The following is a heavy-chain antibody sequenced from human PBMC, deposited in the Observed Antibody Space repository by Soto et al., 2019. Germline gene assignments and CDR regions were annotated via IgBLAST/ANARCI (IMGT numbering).Heavy chain of an antibody. J-gene: IGHJ3*02. CDR1: GYTFTSYY. V-gene: IGHV1-46*03. CDR2: INPSGGST. D-gene: IGHD4-17*01. CDR3: TRAPSYGAFDI. Sequence: QVQLVQSGAEAKKPGASVKVSCKASGYTFTSYYIHWVRQAPGPGLEWMGIINPSGGSTTYAQKCQGRVTMTRDTSTSTVYMELSSLRSEDTAVYYCTRAPSYGAFDIWGQGTMVTVSS.